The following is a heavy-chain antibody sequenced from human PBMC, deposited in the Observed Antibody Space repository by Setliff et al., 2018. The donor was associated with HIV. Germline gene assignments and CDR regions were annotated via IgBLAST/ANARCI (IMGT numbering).Heavy chain of an antibody. CDR1: GGTFSSYA. CDR2: IIPIFGTT. CDR3: ARERGYCSSTSCYAPYYYYGMDV. Sequence: GASVKVSCKASGGTFSSYAISWVRQAPGQGLEWMGGIIPIFGTTNYAQKFQGRVTFTADRSTSTAYMELSSLRSEDTAVYYCARERGYCSSTSCYAPYYYYGMDVWGQGTTVTVSS. V-gene: IGHV1-69*06. J-gene: IGHJ6*02. D-gene: IGHD2-2*01.